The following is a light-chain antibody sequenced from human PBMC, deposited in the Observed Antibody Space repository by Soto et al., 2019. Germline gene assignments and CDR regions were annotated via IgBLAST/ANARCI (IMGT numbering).Light chain of an antibody. CDR1: QSVSSY. V-gene: IGKV3-11*01. CDR2: DAS. J-gene: IGKJ5*01. Sequence: EIVLTQSPATLSLSPGERATLSCRASQSVSSYFAWYQQKPGQAPRLLIYDASNRATGIPARFSGSGSGTDFTLTISSPEPEDFAVYYCQQRSNWPPITFGQGTRLEIK. CDR3: QQRSNWPPIT.